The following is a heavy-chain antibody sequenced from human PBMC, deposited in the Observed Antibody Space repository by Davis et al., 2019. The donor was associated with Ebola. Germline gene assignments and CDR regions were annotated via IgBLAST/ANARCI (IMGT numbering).Heavy chain of an antibody. CDR2: ISYDGSNK. J-gene: IGHJ4*02. CDR1: GFTFSSYG. Sequence: PGGSLRLSCAASGFTFSSYGMHWVRQAPGKGLEWVAYISYDGSNKYYADSVKGRFTISRDNSKNTVYLQMNSLRGEDTAVYYCAKDPAFTLTGIDYWGQGTLVTVSS. V-gene: IGHV3-30*18. CDR3: AKDPAFTLTGIDY. D-gene: IGHD1-20*01.